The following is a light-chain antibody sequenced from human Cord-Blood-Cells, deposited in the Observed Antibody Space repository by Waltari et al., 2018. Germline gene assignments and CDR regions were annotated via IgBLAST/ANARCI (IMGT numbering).Light chain of an antibody. Sequence: SSELTQDPAVSVALGQTVRITCQGDSLRSDYASWYQQKPGQAPVLVIYGKNNRPSGIPDRFSGSSAGNTAALTITGAQAEDEADYYCNSRDSSGNHVVCGGGTKLTVL. CDR3: NSRDSSGNHVV. CDR2: GKN. CDR1: SLRSDY. J-gene: IGLJ2*01. V-gene: IGLV3-19*01.